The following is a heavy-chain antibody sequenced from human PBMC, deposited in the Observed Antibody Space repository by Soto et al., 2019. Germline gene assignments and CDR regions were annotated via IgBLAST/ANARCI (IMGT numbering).Heavy chain of an antibody. D-gene: IGHD3-10*01. CDR3: TRDEEYGSGSKSNYYYGMDD. CDR2: IIPLFGTA. J-gene: IGHJ6*02. Sequence: QVQLVQSGSEVKKPGSSVKVSCKASGGTFSSYAISWVRQAPGQGLEWMGGIIPLFGTANYAQKFQGRVTITADESTSTAYMELSSLRPEDTSVYYCTRDEEYGSGSKSNYYYGMDDWCQGTTDTVSS. V-gene: IGHV1-69*01. CDR1: GGTFSSYA.